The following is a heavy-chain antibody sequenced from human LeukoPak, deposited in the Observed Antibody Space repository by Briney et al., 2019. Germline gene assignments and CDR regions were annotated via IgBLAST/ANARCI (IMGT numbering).Heavy chain of an antibody. J-gene: IGHJ4*02. CDR2: IYYSGST. D-gene: IGHD6-13*01. CDR3: ARLDSSGWYLSRFDY. Sequence: PSETLCLTCTVSGGSLSSYYWSWVRQPPGKGLEWIGYIYYSGSTNYNPSLKSRVTISVDTSKNQFSLKLSSVTAADTAVYYCARLDSSGWYLSRFDYWGQGTLVTVSS. V-gene: IGHV4-59*08. CDR1: GGSLSSYY.